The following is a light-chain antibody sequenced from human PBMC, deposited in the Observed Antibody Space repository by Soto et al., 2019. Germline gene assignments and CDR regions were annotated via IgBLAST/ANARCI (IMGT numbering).Light chain of an antibody. J-gene: IGKJ5*01. CDR3: QQAYSFPIT. Sequence: RITKLPSSPLPPKEDRVTITCLASQDIAGYLAWYQHKPGRTPELLIHGASRLQSGVPARFSGSGSGTDFTLSINSLQPEDFATYYCQQAYSFPITFGQGTRLEIK. CDR2: GAS. V-gene: IGKV1-12*01. CDR1: QDIAGY.